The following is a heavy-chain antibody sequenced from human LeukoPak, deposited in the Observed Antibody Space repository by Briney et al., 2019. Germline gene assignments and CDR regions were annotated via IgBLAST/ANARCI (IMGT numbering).Heavy chain of an antibody. J-gene: IGHJ5*02. CDR1: GGSFSGYY. V-gene: IGHV4-34*01. CDR2: INHSGST. D-gene: IGHD2-15*01. CDR3: ARDRYCSGGSCYLGWFDP. Sequence: SETLSLTCAVYGGSFSGYYWSWIRQPPGKGLEWIGEINHSGSTNYNPSLKSRVTISVDASKNLFALKLSSVTAADTAVYYCARDRYCSGGSCYLGWFDPWGQETLVTVSS.